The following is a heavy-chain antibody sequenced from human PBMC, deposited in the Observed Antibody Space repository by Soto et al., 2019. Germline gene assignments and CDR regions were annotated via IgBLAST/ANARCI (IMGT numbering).Heavy chain of an antibody. D-gene: IGHD6-19*01. CDR1: GGTFSSYT. Sequence: QVQLVQSGAEVKKPGSSVKVSCKASGGTFSSYTISWVRQAPGQGLEWMGRIIPILGIANYAQKFQGRVTITADKSTSTAYMELNSLRSEDTAVYYCATTHPGYSSGWYVSYWGQGTLVTVCS. CDR3: ATTHPGYSSGWYVSY. J-gene: IGHJ4*02. CDR2: IIPILGIA. V-gene: IGHV1-69*02.